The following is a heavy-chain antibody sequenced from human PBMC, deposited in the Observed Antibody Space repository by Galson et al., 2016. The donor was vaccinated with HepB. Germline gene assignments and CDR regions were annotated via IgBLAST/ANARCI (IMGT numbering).Heavy chain of an antibody. D-gene: IGHD5-18*01. CDR1: GGSFSGYY. CDR2: IYHSGST. CDR3: ARDLTMVTTGWFDP. Sequence: ETLSLTCAVYGGSFSGYYWSWIRQHPGKGLEWIGYIYHSGSTYYNPSLKSRVTISVDTSKNQFSLKLSSVTAADTAVYYCARDLTMVTTGWFDPWGQGTLVTVSS. V-gene: IGHV4-34*01. J-gene: IGHJ5*02.